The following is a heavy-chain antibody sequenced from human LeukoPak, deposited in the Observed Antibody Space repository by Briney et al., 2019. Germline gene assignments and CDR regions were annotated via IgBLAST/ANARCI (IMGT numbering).Heavy chain of an antibody. J-gene: IGHJ6*03. Sequence: PSQTLSLTCTVSGGSISSGSYYWSWIRQPAGKGLEWIGRIYTSGSTNYNPSLKSRVTISVDTSRNQFSLKLSSVTAADTAVYYCARRRCIAARPNYYYYMDVWGKGTTVTVSS. CDR2: IYTSGST. D-gene: IGHD6-6*01. CDR1: GGSISSGSYY. CDR3: ARRRCIAARPNYYYYMDV. V-gene: IGHV4-61*02.